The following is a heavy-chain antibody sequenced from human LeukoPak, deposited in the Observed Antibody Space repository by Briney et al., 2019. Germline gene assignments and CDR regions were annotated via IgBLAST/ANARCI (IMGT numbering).Heavy chain of an antibody. CDR3: ARADFSSGWYDFDY. J-gene: IGHJ4*02. D-gene: IGHD6-19*01. Sequence: GASVKVSCKASGYTFTGYYMHWVRQAPGQGLEWMGWINPNSGGTNYAQKFQGRVTMTRDTSISTAYMELSRLRSDDTAVYCCARADFSSGWYDFDYWGQGTLVTVSS. CDR2: INPNSGGT. V-gene: IGHV1-2*02. CDR1: GYTFTGYY.